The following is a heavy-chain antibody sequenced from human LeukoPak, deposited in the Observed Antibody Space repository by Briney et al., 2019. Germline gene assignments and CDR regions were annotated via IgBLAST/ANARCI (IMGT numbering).Heavy chain of an antibody. CDR3: AGDRIAVAGTL. Sequence: PGGSLRLSCAASGFTFRSYEMSWVRQAPGKGLEWVSSISSTGNTIYYADSVKGRFTISRDNAKNSLYLQMSSLKTEDTAVYYCAGDRIAVAGTLWGQGTLVTVSS. D-gene: IGHD6-19*01. V-gene: IGHV3-48*03. CDR2: ISSTGNTI. J-gene: IGHJ4*02. CDR1: GFTFRSYE.